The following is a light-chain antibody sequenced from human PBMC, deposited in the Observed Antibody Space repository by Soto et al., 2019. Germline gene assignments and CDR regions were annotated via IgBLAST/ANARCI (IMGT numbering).Light chain of an antibody. CDR3: QQTYSTPPWT. J-gene: IGKJ1*01. CDR2: DAS. Sequence: DIHLTQSPSSLSASVGDRVTISCRATQGIGTYLTWYQQKPGRAPNLLIYDASTLQTGAPSRFCGRASATDFTLTISSLQPEDVGTYFCQQTYSTPPWTFGQGTRVEI. CDR1: QGIGTY. V-gene: IGKV1-39*01.